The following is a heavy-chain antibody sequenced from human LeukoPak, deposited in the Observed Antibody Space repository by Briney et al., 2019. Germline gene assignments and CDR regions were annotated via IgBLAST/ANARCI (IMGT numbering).Heavy chain of an antibody. D-gene: IGHD6-19*01. Sequence: ASVKASCKASGYTFTGYYMHWVRQAPGQGLEWMGWINPNSGGTNYAQKFQGWVTMTRDTSISTAYMELSRLRSDDTAVYYCARGRSSGWWINWFDPWGQGTLVTVSS. CDR2: INPNSGGT. CDR1: GYTFTGYY. V-gene: IGHV1-2*04. CDR3: ARGRSSGWWINWFDP. J-gene: IGHJ5*02.